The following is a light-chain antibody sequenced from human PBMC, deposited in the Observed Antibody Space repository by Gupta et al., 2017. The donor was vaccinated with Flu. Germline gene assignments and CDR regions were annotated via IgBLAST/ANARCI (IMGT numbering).Light chain of an antibody. Sequence: CSGDKLGDKYACWYQQKPGQSPVLVIYQDSKRPSGIPERFSGSNSGNTATLTISGTQAMDEADYYCQAWDSGNYVFGTGTKVTVL. J-gene: IGLJ1*01. CDR1: KLGDKY. V-gene: IGLV3-1*01. CDR3: QAWDSGNYV. CDR2: QDS.